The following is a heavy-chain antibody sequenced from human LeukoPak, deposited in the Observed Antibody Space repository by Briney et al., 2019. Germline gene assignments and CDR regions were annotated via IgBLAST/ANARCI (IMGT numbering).Heavy chain of an antibody. CDR1: GFTFSSYE. J-gene: IGHJ4*02. Sequence: PGGSLRLSCAASGFTFSSYEMNWVRQAPGKGLEWVSYISSSGSTIYYADSVKGRFTISRDNAKNSLYLQMNSLRAEDTAVYYCARGGSVLLWFGELQPFDYWGQGTLVTVSS. V-gene: IGHV3-48*03. CDR3: ARGGSVLLWFGELQPFDY. CDR2: ISSSGSTI. D-gene: IGHD3-10*01.